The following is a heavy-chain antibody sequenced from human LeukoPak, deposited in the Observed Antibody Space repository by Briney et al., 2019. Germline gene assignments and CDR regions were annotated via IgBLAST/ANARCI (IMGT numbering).Heavy chain of an antibody. CDR1: GFTFSSYW. V-gene: IGHV3-74*01. Sequence: GGSLRLSCAASGFTFSSYWMHWVRQAPGKGLVWVSRINSDGSSTSYADSVKGRFTISRDNSKNTLYVQMNSLTAEDTAIYYCAKATGNLGNWGQGTLVTVSS. CDR3: AKATGNLGN. D-gene: IGHD1-1*01. J-gene: IGHJ4*02. CDR2: INSDGSST.